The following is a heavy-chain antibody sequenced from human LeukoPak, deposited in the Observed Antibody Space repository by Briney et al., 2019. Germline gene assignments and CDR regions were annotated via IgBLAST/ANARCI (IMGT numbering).Heavy chain of an antibody. J-gene: IGHJ6*04. Sequence: PGGSLRLSCAASGFTFSNAWMSGVRQAPGKGLEWVGRIKSKTDGGTTDYAAPVKGRFTISRDDSKNTLYLQMNSLKTEDTAVYYCTTDQGSSGWYVAYYYGMDVWGKGTTVTVSS. V-gene: IGHV3-15*01. CDR3: TTDQGSSGWYVAYYYGMDV. D-gene: IGHD6-19*01. CDR1: GFTFSNAW. CDR2: IKSKTDGGTT.